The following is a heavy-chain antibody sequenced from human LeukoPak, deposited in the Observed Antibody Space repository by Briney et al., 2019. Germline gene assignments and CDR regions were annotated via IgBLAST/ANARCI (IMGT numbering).Heavy chain of an antibody. CDR3: ARGGGAASDY. Sequence: GGSLRLSCAVSGFTFSSDTMNWVRQAPGKGLEWVSVIYSGGSTYYADSVKGRFTISRHNSKNTLYLQMNSLRAEDTAVYYCARGGGAASDYWGQGTLVTVSS. CDR1: GFTFSSDT. V-gene: IGHV3-53*04. CDR2: IYSGGST. D-gene: IGHD6-25*01. J-gene: IGHJ4*02.